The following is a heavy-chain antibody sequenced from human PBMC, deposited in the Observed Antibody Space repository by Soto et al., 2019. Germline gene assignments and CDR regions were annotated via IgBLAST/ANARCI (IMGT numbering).Heavy chain of an antibody. CDR2: SYYSGNT. J-gene: IGHJ6*02. CDR1: GGSISSGYYY. CDR3: ASSSLYGMDV. V-gene: IGHV4-30-4*01. Sequence: SETLSLTCSVSGGSISSGYYYWSWIRQPPGKCLEWIGNSYYSGNTYYTPSLKSRLILXXXTXXXXXSLXVXXVTXADTAVYYCASSSLYGMDVWGQGTTVTVSS.